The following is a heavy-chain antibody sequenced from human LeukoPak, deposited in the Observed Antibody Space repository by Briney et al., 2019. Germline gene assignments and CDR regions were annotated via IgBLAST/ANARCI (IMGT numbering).Heavy chain of an antibody. V-gene: IGHV4-59*02. D-gene: IGHD2-15*01. Sequence: SETLSLTCTVSGGSVSSYYWSWIRQPPGQGLELIGYSYYSGSTNYNPSLKSRVTISVDTSKNQFSLKLSSVTAADTAVYYCARGYCSGGSCYRGYFDYWGQGTLVTVSS. J-gene: IGHJ4*02. CDR3: ARGYCSGGSCYRGYFDY. CDR2: SYYSGST. CDR1: GGSVSSYY.